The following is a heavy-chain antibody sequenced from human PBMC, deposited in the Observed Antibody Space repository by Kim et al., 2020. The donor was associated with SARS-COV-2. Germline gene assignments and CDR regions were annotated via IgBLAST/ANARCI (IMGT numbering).Heavy chain of an antibody. D-gene: IGHD1-26*01. V-gene: IGHV1-69*04. CDR3: ARVPTTDGYYYYGMDV. Sequence: KFQGRVTITADKSTSTAYMELSSLRSEDTAVYYCARVPTTDGYYYYGMDVWGQGTTVTVSS. J-gene: IGHJ6*02.